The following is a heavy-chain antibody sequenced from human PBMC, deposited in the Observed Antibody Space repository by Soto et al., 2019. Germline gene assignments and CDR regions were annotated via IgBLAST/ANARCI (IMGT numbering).Heavy chain of an antibody. CDR3: AKDRTSGSYFDY. CDR1: GFTFSSYA. J-gene: IGHJ4*02. Sequence: GGSLRLSCAASGFTFSSYAMSWVRQAPGKGLGWVSAISGSGGSTYYADSVKGRFTISRDNSKNTLYLQMNSLRAEDTAVYYCAKDRTSGSYFDYWGQGTLVTVSS. CDR2: ISGSGGST. V-gene: IGHV3-23*01. D-gene: IGHD3-10*01.